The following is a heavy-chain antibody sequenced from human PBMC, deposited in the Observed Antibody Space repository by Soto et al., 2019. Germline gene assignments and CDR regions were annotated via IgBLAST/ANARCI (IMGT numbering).Heavy chain of an antibody. Sequence: VASVKVSCTASGYTFTGYYIHWVRQAPGEGLEWMGWISPNSGVTEYAQRFQGRVTMTSDTSIRTAYMEISRLRSDDTAVYFCARLGIAPICQGYWGQGTQVTVSS. CDR1: GYTFTGYY. CDR3: ARLGIAPICQGY. V-gene: IGHV1-2*02. CDR2: ISPNSGVT. J-gene: IGHJ4*02. D-gene: IGHD2-21*01.